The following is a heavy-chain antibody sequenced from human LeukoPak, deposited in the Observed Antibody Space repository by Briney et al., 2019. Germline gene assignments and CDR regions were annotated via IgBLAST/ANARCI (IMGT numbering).Heavy chain of an antibody. CDR3: ARSPYYDSSGYYDY. Sequence: PGGSLRLSCAASGFTFSSYAMHWVRQAPGKGLEWVAVISYDGSNKYYADSVKGRFTISRDNSKNTLYLQMNSLRAEDTAVYYCARSPYYDSSGYYDYRGQGTLVTVSS. CDR2: ISYDGSNK. V-gene: IGHV3-30*01. CDR1: GFTFSSYA. J-gene: IGHJ4*02. D-gene: IGHD3-22*01.